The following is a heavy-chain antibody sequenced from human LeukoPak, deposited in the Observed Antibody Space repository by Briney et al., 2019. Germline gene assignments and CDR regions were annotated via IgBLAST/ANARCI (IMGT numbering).Heavy chain of an antibody. CDR3: ARGIGRAVAAHFDY. Sequence: SETLSLTCTVSGGSISSGSYYWSWIQQPAGKGLEWIGRIYTSGSTNYNPSLKSRVTISVDTSKNQFSLKLSSVTAADTAVYYCARGIGRAVAAHFDYWGQGTLVTVSS. CDR2: IYTSGST. J-gene: IGHJ4*02. CDR1: GGSISSGSYY. V-gene: IGHV4-61*02. D-gene: IGHD6-19*01.